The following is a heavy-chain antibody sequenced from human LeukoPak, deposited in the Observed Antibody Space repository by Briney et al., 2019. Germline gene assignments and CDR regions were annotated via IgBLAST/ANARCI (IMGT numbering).Heavy chain of an antibody. Sequence: PSENLSLNCAVYGGSLIGYYWSSLRQPPGQGLEWIGDINHSGSTNYNSSLKSRSTASVDTSKNQFSLKVRSVTAEDTPFFDCTRGRADSYADCLGGGTLVTDSP. D-gene: IGHD5-18*01. CDR3: TRGRADSYADC. J-gene: IGHJ4*02. CDR2: INHSGST. CDR1: GGSLIGYY. V-gene: IGHV4-34*01.